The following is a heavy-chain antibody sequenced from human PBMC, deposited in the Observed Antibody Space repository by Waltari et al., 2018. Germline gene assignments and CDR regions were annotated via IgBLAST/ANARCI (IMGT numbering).Heavy chain of an antibody. J-gene: IGHJ6*02. Sequence: QVQLVQSGGGVVQPGRSLRLSCAASGFTFSSYGMHWVRQAPGKGVDWVEVIWYDGSNVYYSDSVKGRFTISRDNSKNTLYLQMNSLRAEDTAVYYCARYFAYYGMDVWGQGTTVTVSS. CDR3: ARYFAYYGMDV. D-gene: IGHD3-9*01. V-gene: IGHV3-33*01. CDR1: GFTFSSYG. CDR2: IWYDGSNV.